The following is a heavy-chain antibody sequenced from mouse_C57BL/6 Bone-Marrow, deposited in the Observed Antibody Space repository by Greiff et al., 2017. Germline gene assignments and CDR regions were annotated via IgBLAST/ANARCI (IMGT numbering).Heavy chain of an antibody. CDR3: ARTPPITTVVARYWYFDV. CDR2: IYPGSGST. V-gene: IGHV1-55*01. Sequence: VQLQQPGAELVKPGASVKMSCKASGYTFTSYWLTWVKQRPGQGLEWIGDIYPGSGSTNYNEKFKSKATLTVDTSSSTAYMQLSSLTSEDSAVYYCARTPPITTVVARYWYFDVWGTGTTVTVSS. CDR1: GYTFTSYW. D-gene: IGHD1-1*01. J-gene: IGHJ1*03.